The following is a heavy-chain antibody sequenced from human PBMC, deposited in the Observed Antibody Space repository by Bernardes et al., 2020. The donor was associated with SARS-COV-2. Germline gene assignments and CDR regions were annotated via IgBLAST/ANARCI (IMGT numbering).Heavy chain of an antibody. V-gene: IGHV4-39*01. D-gene: IGHD3-3*01. Sequence: SETLSLTCTVSGGSISSSSYYWGWIRQPPGKGLEWIGSIYYSGSTYYNPSLKSRVTISVDTSKNQFSLKLSSVTAADTAVYYCARQHLGGVTIFGVVTTDRYFDYWGQGTLATVSS. CDR1: GGSISSSSYY. J-gene: IGHJ4*02. CDR2: IYYSGST. CDR3: ARQHLGGVTIFGVVTTDRYFDY.